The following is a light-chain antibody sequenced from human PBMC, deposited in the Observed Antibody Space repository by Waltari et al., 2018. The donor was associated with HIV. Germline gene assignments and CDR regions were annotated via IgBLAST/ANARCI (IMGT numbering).Light chain of an antibody. CDR2: MNY. J-gene: IGLJ2*01. CDR1: TSNIGRSY. Sequence: QSVLTQAPSTSETPGQRVTISCSGSTSNIGRSYVYWYHQLPGTAPKLLIYMNYQPPSGVPGRFSGPKSRTSASLAISRLRPEDEGDYFCAAWDHDLSAVLFGGGTKLTVL. CDR3: AAWDHDLSAVL. V-gene: IGLV1-47*01.